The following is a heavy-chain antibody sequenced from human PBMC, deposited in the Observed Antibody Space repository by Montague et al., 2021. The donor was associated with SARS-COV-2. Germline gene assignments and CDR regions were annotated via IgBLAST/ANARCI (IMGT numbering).Heavy chain of an antibody. J-gene: IGHJ4*02. CDR3: AGDAHPTILTGYYSG. CDR1: GFTFSSYS. Sequence: SLRLSCAASGFTFSSYSMNWVRQAPGKGLEWVSSISSSSSYIYYADSVKGRFTISRDNAKNSLYLQMNSLRAEDTAVYYCAGDAHPTILTGYYSGWGQGTLVTASS. D-gene: IGHD3-9*01. V-gene: IGHV3-21*01. CDR2: ISSSSSYI.